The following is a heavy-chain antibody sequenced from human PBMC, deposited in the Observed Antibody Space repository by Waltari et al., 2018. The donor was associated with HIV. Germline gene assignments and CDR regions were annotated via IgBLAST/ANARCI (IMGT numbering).Heavy chain of an antibody. CDR2: ISSSGNFK. CDR1: GSIFNSYS. J-gene: IGHJ5*02. D-gene: IGHD6-6*01. V-gene: IGHV3-21*02. Sequence: EVQLVESGGGPVKPGESLRRSWGTSGSIFNSYSMNWVRQAPGKGPEWVSSISSSGNFKHYADSVKGRFTISRDNAENSLYLQMNGLRAEDTAIYYCARDSRGSTWSLNWFDPWGQGTLVTVSS. CDR3: ARDSRGSTWSLNWFDP.